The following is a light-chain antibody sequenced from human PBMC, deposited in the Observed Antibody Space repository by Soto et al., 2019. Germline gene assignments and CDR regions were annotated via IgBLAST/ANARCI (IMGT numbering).Light chain of an antibody. CDR3: SSYTTSSTLEEVV. V-gene: IGLV2-14*03. CDR1: SSDVGGYNY. Sequence: QSALTQPASVSGSPGQSITISCTGTSSDVGGYNYVSWYQHHPGKAPKLMIYDVTNRPSGVSNRFSGSKSGNTASLTISGLQAEDEADYFCSSYTTSSTLEEVVFGGGTKVTVL. J-gene: IGLJ2*01. CDR2: DVT.